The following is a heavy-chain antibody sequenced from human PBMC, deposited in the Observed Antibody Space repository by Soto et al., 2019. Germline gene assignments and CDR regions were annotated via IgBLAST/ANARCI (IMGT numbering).Heavy chain of an antibody. CDR3: ARDSPYCSGGSCYIY. V-gene: IGHV4-31*03. J-gene: IGHJ4*02. CDR2: IYYSGST. CDR1: GGSISSGGFY. D-gene: IGHD2-15*01. Sequence: PSETLSPPCTVSGGSISSGGFYWSWVRQHPGKGLEWIGYIYYSGSTYYNPSLKSRVTISVDTSKNQFSLKLSSVTAADTAVYYCARDSPYCSGGSCYIYWGQGALVTVSS.